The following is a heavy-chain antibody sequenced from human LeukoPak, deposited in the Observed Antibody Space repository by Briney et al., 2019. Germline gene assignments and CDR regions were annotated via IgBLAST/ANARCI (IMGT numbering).Heavy chain of an antibody. Sequence: GGSLRLSCAASGFTFSSYAMHWVRQAPGKGLEWVSGISWNSGSIGYADSVKGRFTISRDNAKNSLYLQMNSLRAEDTALYYCAKDPYPNYDSSGYYFNWGQGTLVTVSS. CDR2: ISWNSGSI. J-gene: IGHJ4*02. CDR3: AKDPYPNYDSSGYYFN. CDR1: GFTFSSYA. D-gene: IGHD3-22*01. V-gene: IGHV3-9*01.